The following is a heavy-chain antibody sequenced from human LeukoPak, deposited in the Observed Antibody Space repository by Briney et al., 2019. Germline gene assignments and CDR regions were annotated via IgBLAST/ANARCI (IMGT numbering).Heavy chain of an antibody. CDR3: AELGITMIGGV. D-gene: IGHD3-10*02. V-gene: IGHV3-21*01. Sequence: GGSLRLSCAASGFTFSSYSMNWVRQAPGEGLEWVSSISTSSSYIYYADSVKGRFTISRDNAKNSLYLQMNSLRAEDTAVYYCAELGITMIGGVWGKGTTVTISS. J-gene: IGHJ6*04. CDR2: ISTSSSYI. CDR1: GFTFSSYS.